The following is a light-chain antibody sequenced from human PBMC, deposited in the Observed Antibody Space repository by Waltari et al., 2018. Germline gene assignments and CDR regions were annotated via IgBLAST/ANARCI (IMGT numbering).Light chain of an antibody. CDR1: QSLLHSNGYNY. V-gene: IGKV2-28*01. Sequence: DIVMTQSPLSLPVTPGEPASISCRSSQSLLHSNGYNYLDWYLQKPGQSPQLLIYLGSNRASGVPDRFSGSGSGTDFTLKISRVEAEDVGVYYCMQALQTRITFGPGTKVDI. CDR3: MQALQTRIT. CDR2: LGS. J-gene: IGKJ3*01.